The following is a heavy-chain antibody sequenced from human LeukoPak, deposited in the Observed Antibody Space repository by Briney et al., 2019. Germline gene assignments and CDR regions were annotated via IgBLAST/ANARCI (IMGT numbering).Heavy chain of an antibody. Sequence: GGSLRLSCAASGFTFSSYAINWVPQAPGKGLEWVSYISSSSSYTNYADSVKGRFTISRDNAKNSLYLQMNSLRAEDTAVYYCARDTDGLATVSYFDYWGQGTLVTVSS. CDR3: ARDTDGLATVSYFDY. J-gene: IGHJ4*02. D-gene: IGHD4-17*01. CDR2: ISSSSSYT. V-gene: IGHV3-21*05. CDR1: GFTFSSYA.